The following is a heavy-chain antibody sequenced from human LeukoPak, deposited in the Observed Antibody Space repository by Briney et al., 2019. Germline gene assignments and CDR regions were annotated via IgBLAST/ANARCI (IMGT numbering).Heavy chain of an antibody. CDR1: GFTFSSYA. Sequence: PGRSLRLSCAASGFTFSSYAMHWVRQAPGKGLEWVAVMSYDGSNKYYADSVKGRFTISRDNSKNTLYLQMNSLRAEDTAVYYCARDGVPVADFMFDYWGQGTLVTVSS. J-gene: IGHJ4*02. CDR2: MSYDGSNK. CDR3: ARDGVPVADFMFDY. V-gene: IGHV3-30-3*01. D-gene: IGHD6-19*01.